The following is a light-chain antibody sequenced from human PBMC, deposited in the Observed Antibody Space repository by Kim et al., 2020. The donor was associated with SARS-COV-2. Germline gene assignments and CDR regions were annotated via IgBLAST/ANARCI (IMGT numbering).Light chain of an antibody. CDR3: QHHDT. Sequence: GTLSLSPGERATLSCRASQSVSSSYLAWYQQKPGQAPRLLIYGASSRATGIPDRFSGSGSGTDFTLTISRLEPEDFAVYYCQHHDTFGQGTKLEI. J-gene: IGKJ2*01. CDR1: QSVSSSY. CDR2: GAS. V-gene: IGKV3-20*01.